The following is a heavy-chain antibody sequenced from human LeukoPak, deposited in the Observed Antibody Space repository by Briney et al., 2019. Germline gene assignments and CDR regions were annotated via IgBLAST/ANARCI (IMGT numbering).Heavy chain of an antibody. J-gene: IGHJ6*02. V-gene: IGHV4-61*02. CDR2: IYRSGST. D-gene: IGHD6-13*01. CDR1: GGSISSGSYY. Sequence: SGTLSLTCAASGGSISSGSYYWSWIRPPEGQGLEWVRRIYRSGSTYYDPSMKSRVTISVDTSNNQFSLKLSSVTAADTAVNYCARIRIAAAVRDYYYYYGMDVWGQGTTVTVSS. CDR3: ARIRIAAAVRDYYYYYGMDV.